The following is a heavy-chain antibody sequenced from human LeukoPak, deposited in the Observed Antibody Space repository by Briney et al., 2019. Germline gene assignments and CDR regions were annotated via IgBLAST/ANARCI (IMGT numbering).Heavy chain of an antibody. Sequence: SETLSLTCTVSGGSISSYYWSWIRQPPGKGLEWIGYIYYSGSSNYNPSLKSRVTISVDTSKNQFSLKLSSVTAADTAVYYCARQDIVATGDAFDIWGQGTMVTVSS. V-gene: IGHV4-59*08. CDR2: IYYSGSS. CDR1: GGSISSYY. D-gene: IGHD5-12*01. CDR3: ARQDIVATGDAFDI. J-gene: IGHJ3*02.